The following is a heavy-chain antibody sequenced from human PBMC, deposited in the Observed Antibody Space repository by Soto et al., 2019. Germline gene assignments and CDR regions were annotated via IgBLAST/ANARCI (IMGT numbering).Heavy chain of an antibody. V-gene: IGHV1-58*01. J-gene: IGHJ4*02. D-gene: IGHD6-19*01. CDR2: IVVGSGNT. Sequence: SVKVSCKASGFTFTSSAVQWVRQARGQRLEWIGWIVVGSGNTNYAQKFQERVTITRDMSTSTAYMELSSLRSEDTAVYYCAAGYSSGWYGRYVYWGQGTLVTVS. CDR1: GFTFTSSA. CDR3: AAGYSSGWYGRYVY.